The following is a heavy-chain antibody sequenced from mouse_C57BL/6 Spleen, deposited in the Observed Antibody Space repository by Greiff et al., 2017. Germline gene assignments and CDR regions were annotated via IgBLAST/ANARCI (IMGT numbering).Heavy chain of an antibody. D-gene: IGHD2-2*01. CDR2: IYPSDSET. V-gene: IGHV1-61*01. Sequence: QVQLQQPGAGLVRPGSSVKLSCKASGYTFTSYWMDWVKQRPGQGLEWIGNIYPSDSETHYNQKFKDKATLTVDKSSSTAYMQLSSLTSEDSAVYYCARGRVYYGYLFDYWGQGTTLTVSS. J-gene: IGHJ2*01. CDR3: ARGRVYYGYLFDY. CDR1: GYTFTSYW.